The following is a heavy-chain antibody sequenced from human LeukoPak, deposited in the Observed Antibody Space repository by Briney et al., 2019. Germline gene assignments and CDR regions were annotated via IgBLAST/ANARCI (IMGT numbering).Heavy chain of an antibody. D-gene: IGHD5-18*01. CDR3: GRDRGYTYGLDS. CDR1: GGSISSSDHY. V-gene: IGHV4-30-4*01. Sequence: SETLSLTCTVSGGSISSSDHYWSWIRQPPGKGLEWIGYIYYSGTTYYNPSLESRVTISIDTSKNQFSLKLSSVTAADTAVYYCGRDRGYTYGLDSWGQGTLVTVSS. CDR2: IYYSGTT. J-gene: IGHJ4*02.